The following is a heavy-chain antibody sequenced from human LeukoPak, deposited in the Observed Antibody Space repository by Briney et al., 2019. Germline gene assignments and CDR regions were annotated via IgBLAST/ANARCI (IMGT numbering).Heavy chain of an antibody. J-gene: IGHJ4*02. D-gene: IGHD1-26*01. CDR3: ATLELGGY. Sequence: SVKVSCKASGFTFTNSAVQWVRQARGQRLEWIGWIVVGNGDTNYAQKFQERVTITRDMSTSTAYMELSSLRSEDTAVYYCATLELGGYWGQGTLVTVSS. CDR2: IVVGNGDT. V-gene: IGHV1-58*01. CDR1: GFTFTNSA.